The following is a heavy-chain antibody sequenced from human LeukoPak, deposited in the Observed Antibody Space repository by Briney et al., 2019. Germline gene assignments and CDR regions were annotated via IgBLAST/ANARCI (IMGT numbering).Heavy chain of an antibody. J-gene: IGHJ4*02. D-gene: IGHD2-21*01. CDR3: ARQALWFFDH. Sequence: PSETLSLTCTASGGSISSNSNYWAWIRQPPGRGLEWIGSISYGGSTYYSPSLESRVTISVDTSKNQFSLRLSSVTAADTAVYYCARQALWFFDHWGQGTLVTVSS. CDR2: ISYGGST. CDR1: GGSISSNSNY. V-gene: IGHV4-39*01.